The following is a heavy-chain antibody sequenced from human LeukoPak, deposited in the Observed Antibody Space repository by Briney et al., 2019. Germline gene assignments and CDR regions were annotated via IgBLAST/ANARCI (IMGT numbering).Heavy chain of an antibody. CDR3: ARERITIFGVVYYYYGMDV. CDR1: GGTFSSYA. V-gene: IGHV1-8*02. D-gene: IGHD3-3*01. J-gene: IGHJ6*02. CDR2: MNPNSGNT. Sequence: ASVKVSCKASGGTFSSYAISWVRQATGQGLEWMGWMNPNSGNTGYAQKFQGRVTMTRNTSISTAYMELSSLRSEDTAVYYCARERITIFGVVYYYYGMDVWGQGTTVTVSS.